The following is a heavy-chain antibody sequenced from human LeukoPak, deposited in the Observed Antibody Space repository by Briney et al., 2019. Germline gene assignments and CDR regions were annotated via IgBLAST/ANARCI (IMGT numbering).Heavy chain of an antibody. CDR3: ASRPRADMGPLDY. Sequence: GGSLRLSCAAYGFAVSSNYMNWVRQAPGKGLEWVASITGDGTRTYYTDSVKGRFTISRDNSKNTLYLQMNSLRADETAIYYCASRPRADMGPLDYWGQGTLVTVST. J-gene: IGHJ4*02. V-gene: IGHV3-23*01. D-gene: IGHD1-14*01. CDR2: ITGDGTRT. CDR1: GFAVSSNY.